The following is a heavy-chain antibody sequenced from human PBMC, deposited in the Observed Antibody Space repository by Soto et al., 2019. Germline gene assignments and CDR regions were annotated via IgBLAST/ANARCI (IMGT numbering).Heavy chain of an antibody. D-gene: IGHD3-3*01. V-gene: IGHV4-31*03. Sequence: QVQLQESGPGLVKPSQTLSLTCTVSGGSISSGGYYWSWIRQHPGKGLEWIGYIYYSGSTYYNPSLKSRVTISVDTSKNQFSLKLSSVTAADTAVYYCARGVRSKSWSGYLWGRLDYWGQGTLVTVSS. J-gene: IGHJ4*02. CDR1: GGSISSGGYY. CDR3: ARGVRSKSWSGYLWGRLDY. CDR2: IYYSGST.